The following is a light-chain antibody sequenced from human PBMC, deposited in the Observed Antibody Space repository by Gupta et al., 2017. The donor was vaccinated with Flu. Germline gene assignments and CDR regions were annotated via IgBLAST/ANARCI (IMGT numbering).Light chain of an antibody. CDR2: GAS. CDR3: QQYHTTPFT. Sequence: IVLTQSPGTLSLSPGERVILSCRASQSVSSNYLVWYQQKPGQAPRLLLFGASTRATGIPDRFSGNGSGTDFTLTINRLEPEDSALYYCQQYHTTPFTFGQGAKVEIK. J-gene: IGKJ2*01. CDR1: QSVSSNY. V-gene: IGKV3-20*01.